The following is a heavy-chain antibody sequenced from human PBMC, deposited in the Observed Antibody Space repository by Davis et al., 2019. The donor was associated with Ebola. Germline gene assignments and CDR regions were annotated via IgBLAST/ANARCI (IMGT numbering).Heavy chain of an antibody. CDR1: GFTFSGSA. CDR2: IRSKANSYAT. V-gene: IGHV3-73*01. Sequence: GESLKISCAASGFTFSGSAMHWVRQASGKGLEWVGRIRSKANSYATAYAASVKGRFTISRDDSKNTAYLQMNSLRAEDTAVYYCARGGKGVHYYYYGMDVWGQGTTVTVSS. CDR3: ARGGKGVHYYYYGMDV. J-gene: IGHJ6*02. D-gene: IGHD3-10*01.